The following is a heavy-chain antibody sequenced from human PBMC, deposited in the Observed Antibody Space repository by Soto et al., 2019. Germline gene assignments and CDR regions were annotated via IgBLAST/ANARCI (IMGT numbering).Heavy chain of an antibody. V-gene: IGHV1-2*02. CDR1: GYTFTGYY. D-gene: IGHD2-15*01. J-gene: IGHJ4*02. Sequence: QVQLVQSVDEVKKPGASVKVSCKASGYTFTGYYMHWVRQAPGQGLEWMGWINPSSGGTEYAQKFQDRITMARDTSISTAYMELSRLTSDDTAMYYCATLGYCSGASCYSRDGWGQGTLVTVST. CDR3: ATLGYCSGASCYSRDG. CDR2: INPSSGGT.